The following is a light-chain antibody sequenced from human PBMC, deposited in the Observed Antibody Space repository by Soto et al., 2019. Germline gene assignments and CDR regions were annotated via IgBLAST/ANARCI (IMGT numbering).Light chain of an antibody. Sequence: AIQMTQSPSSLSASVGDRVTITCRASQGIRNDLGWYQQKPGKAPKLLIYAASSLQSGVPSRFSGSGSGTDFTLTISSVQSEDFATYYCLQDYNYPYTFGQGTKLEIK. CDR3: LQDYNYPYT. CDR2: AAS. V-gene: IGKV1-6*01. CDR1: QGIRND. J-gene: IGKJ2*01.